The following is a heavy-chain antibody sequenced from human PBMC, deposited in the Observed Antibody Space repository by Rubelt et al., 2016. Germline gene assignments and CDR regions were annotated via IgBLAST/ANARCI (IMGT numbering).Heavy chain of an antibody. CDR2: ISGRGGST. Sequence: EVQLVESGGGLVQPGGSLRLSCAASGFTFSSYAMSWVRQAPGKGLEWVSAISGRGGSTYVAESVKGRFTISRDNAKNSLYLQMNSLRAEDTAVYYCAGERDSLRHCDYWGQGTLVTVSS. D-gene: IGHD5/OR15-5a*01. V-gene: IGHV3-23*04. CDR3: AGERDSLRHCDY. CDR1: GFTFSSYA. J-gene: IGHJ4*02.